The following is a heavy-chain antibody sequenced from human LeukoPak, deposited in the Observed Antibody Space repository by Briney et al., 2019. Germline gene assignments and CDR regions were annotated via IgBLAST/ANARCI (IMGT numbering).Heavy chain of an antibody. CDR1: GYTFTGYY. Sequence: ASVKVSCKASGYTFTGYYMHWVRQAPGQGLEWMGWINPNSGGTNYAQKFQGRVTMTRDTSISTAYMELSRLRSDDTAVYYCARWLDGGYRVRDYYYMDVWGKGTTVTVSS. D-gene: IGHD5-12*01. CDR3: ARWLDGGYRVRDYYYMDV. J-gene: IGHJ6*03. V-gene: IGHV1-2*02. CDR2: INPNSGGT.